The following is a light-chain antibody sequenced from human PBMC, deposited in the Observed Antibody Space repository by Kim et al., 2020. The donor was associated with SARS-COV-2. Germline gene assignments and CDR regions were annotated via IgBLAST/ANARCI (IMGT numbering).Light chain of an antibody. CDR1: QSISTW. CDR2: DAA. V-gene: IGKV1-5*01. Sequence: STRSATVGVRVTITCRASQSISTWLAWYQQKPGKAPKVLIYDAATLESGVPSRFSGSASGTEFTLTISSLQPDDFATYYCQQYDGHFGQGTKLEI. CDR3: QQYDGH. J-gene: IGKJ2*01.